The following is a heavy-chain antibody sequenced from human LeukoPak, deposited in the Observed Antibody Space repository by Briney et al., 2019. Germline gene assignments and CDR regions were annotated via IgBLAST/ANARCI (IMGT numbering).Heavy chain of an antibody. D-gene: IGHD3-10*01. CDR1: GFTFSSYG. V-gene: IGHV3-30*18. CDR2: MSFDGSHT. Sequence: GGSLRLSCAVSGFTFSSYGMHWVRQAPGKGLEWVAVMSFDGSHTYYADSVKGRFTISRDNSKNTLYLQMNTLRAEDTAVYYCAKGSGGSGSYSKYYFDYWGQGTLVTVSS. CDR3: AKGSGGSGSYSKYYFDY. J-gene: IGHJ4*02.